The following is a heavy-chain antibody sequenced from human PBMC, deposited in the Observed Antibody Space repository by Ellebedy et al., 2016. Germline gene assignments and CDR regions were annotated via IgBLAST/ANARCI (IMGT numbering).Heavy chain of an antibody. V-gene: IGHV4-39*07. CDR3: ASSAYSGPAAPYGAFDI. CDR1: GGSITSSPYY. CDR2: IYYSGRN. Sequence: SETLSLTXTVSGGSITSSPYYWGWIRQPPGKGLEWIASIYYSGRNYSNPSLKSRVTISVDTSKNQFSLKLTSVTAADTAVYYCASSAYSGPAAPYGAFDIWGQGTMVTVSS. J-gene: IGHJ3*02. D-gene: IGHD2-2*01.